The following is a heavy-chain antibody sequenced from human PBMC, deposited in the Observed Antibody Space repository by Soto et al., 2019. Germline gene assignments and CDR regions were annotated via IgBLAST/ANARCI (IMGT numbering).Heavy chain of an antibody. CDR3: ARDLVLRFLEWPPHYYGMDV. D-gene: IGHD3-3*01. CDR1: GFPFSNYA. CDR2: IGGSGAST. Sequence: GVLRLSCAASGFPFSNYAMSWVRRAPGKGLEWVSTIGGSGASTYYADSVKGRFTISRDNSENRLFLQMNSLRAEDTAVYYCARDLVLRFLEWPPHYYGMDVWGQGTTVTVSS. V-gene: IGHV3-23*01. J-gene: IGHJ6*02.